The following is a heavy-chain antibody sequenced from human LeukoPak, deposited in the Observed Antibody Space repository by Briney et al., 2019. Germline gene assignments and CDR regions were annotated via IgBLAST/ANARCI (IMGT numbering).Heavy chain of an antibody. CDR1: GFILSSSE. CDR3: ASERYGGNSNAFDI. D-gene: IGHD4-23*01. Sequence: GGSLRLSCVASGFILSSSEMSWVRQASGKGLEWDSYISSSGNLIYYADSVKGRFTISRDNAKNSLYLQMNSLRAEDTAVYYCASERYGGNSNAFDIWGQGTMVTVSS. CDR2: ISSSGNLI. J-gene: IGHJ3*02. V-gene: IGHV3-48*03.